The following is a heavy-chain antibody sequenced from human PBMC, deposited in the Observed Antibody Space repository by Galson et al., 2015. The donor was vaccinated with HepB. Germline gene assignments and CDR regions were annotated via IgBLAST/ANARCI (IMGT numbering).Heavy chain of an antibody. CDR2: ITDSGRTI. Sequence: SLRLSCAASGFSFTSYAMAWVRQTPGKGLEWVSSITDSGRTIHYADSVRGRFTISRDNSKNTLYLQMNSLRAEDTALYYCASLSGGYSFDYWGQGTLVTVSS. CDR1: GFSFTSYA. CDR3: ASLSGGYSFDY. J-gene: IGHJ4*02. D-gene: IGHD1-26*01. V-gene: IGHV3-23*01.